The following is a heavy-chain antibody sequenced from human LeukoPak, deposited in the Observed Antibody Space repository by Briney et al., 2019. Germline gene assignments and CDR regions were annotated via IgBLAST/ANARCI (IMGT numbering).Heavy chain of an antibody. V-gene: IGHV3-21*01. CDR1: GFTFDDFA. J-gene: IGHJ5*02. Sequence: GGSLRLSCVASGFTFDDFAFPWVRQAPGKGLEWVSSISSSSDYIYHADSVKGRFTISRDNPKKSLYLQMNSLRAEDTAVYYCARGATTTRFGRFDPWGQGTLVTVSS. CDR2: ISSSSDYI. CDR3: ARGATTTRFGRFDP. D-gene: IGHD4-17*01.